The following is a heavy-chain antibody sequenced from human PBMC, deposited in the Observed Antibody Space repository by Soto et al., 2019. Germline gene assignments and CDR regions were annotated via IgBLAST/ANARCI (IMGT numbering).Heavy chain of an antibody. CDR2: INHSGST. J-gene: IGHJ5*02. D-gene: IGHD3-10*01. Sequence: QVQLQQWGAGLLKPSETLSLTCAVYGGSFSGYYWSWIRQPPGKGLEWIGEINHSGSTNYNPSLKSRVTISVDTSKNQFSLKLSSVTAADTALYYCARGSITMVRGVKAHFDPWGQGTLVTVSS. V-gene: IGHV4-34*01. CDR3: ARGSITMVRGVKAHFDP. CDR1: GGSFSGYY.